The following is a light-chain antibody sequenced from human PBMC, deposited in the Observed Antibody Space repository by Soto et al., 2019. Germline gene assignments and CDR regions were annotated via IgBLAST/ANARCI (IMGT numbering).Light chain of an antibody. CDR1: QSISSY. CDR2: AAS. CDR3: HQYDSYPYT. J-gene: IGKJ2*01. Sequence: DIQMTQSPSSLSASVGDRVTITCRASQSISSYLNWYQQKPGKAPKLLIYAASSLQSGVPSRFSGSGSGTDFTLTISSLQPEDFATYYCHQYDSYPYTFGQGTKVDIK. V-gene: IGKV1-39*01.